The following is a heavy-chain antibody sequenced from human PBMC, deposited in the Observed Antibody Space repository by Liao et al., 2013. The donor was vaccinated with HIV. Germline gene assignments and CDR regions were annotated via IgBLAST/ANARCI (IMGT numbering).Heavy chain of an antibody. CDR1: GDLIRRDNYY. CDR3: ARGRGCGVFDP. Sequence: QVRLQESGPGLVKPSQTLSLTCTVSGDLIRRDNYYWTWIRQPAGKGLEWIGHIYTGMSTTGTTNYNPSLKSRVSISADTSSNHVSLKLTSVTAADTAVYYCARGRGCGVFDPWGQGTLVTVSS. CDR2: IYTGMSTTGTT. D-gene: IGHD2-15*01. J-gene: IGHJ5*02. V-gene: IGHV4-61*02.